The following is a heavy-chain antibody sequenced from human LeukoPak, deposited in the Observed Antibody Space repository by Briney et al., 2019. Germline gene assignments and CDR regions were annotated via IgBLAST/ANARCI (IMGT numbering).Heavy chain of an antibody. CDR3: ARVVGYYGSGNYYFDY. CDR2: ISTSGDTI. Sequence: PGGSLRLSCAASGFTFNYYEMNWVRQAPGMGLEWLSYISTSGDTIYYADSVKGRFTTSRDNAKNSLYLQMNSLRAEDTAIYYCARVVGYYGSGNYYFDYWGQGTLVTVSS. D-gene: IGHD3-10*01. CDR1: GFTFNYYE. J-gene: IGHJ4*02. V-gene: IGHV3-48*03.